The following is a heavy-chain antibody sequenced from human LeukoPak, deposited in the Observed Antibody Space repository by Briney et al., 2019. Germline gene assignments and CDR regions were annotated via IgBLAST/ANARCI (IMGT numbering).Heavy chain of an antibody. CDR1: GFTVSSNY. V-gene: IGHV3-53*01. CDR3: ARDSLSLDYFDY. CDR2: IYSGGST. J-gene: IGHJ4*02. D-gene: IGHD3-10*01. Sequence: GGSLRLSCAASGFTVSSNYLSWVRQAPGKGLEWVSVIYSGGSTYYADSVKGRFTISRDNSKNTLYLQMNSLRAEDTAVYYCARDSLSLDYFDYWGQGTLVTVSS.